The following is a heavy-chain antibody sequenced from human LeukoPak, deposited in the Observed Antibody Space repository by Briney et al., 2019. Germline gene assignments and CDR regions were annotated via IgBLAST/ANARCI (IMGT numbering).Heavy chain of an antibody. Sequence: GGSLRLSCTASGFTFSSYEMNWVRQAPGKGLEWVSYNSSSGSTIYYADSVKGRFTISRDNAKNSLYLQMNSLRAEDTAVYYCASDRDYCSGGSCYSSGFDYWGQGTLVTVSS. D-gene: IGHD2-15*01. J-gene: IGHJ4*02. CDR1: GFTFSSYE. CDR3: ASDRDYCSGGSCYSSGFDY. CDR2: NSSSGSTI. V-gene: IGHV3-48*03.